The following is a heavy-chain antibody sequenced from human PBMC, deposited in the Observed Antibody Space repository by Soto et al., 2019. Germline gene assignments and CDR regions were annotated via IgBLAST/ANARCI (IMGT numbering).Heavy chain of an antibody. J-gene: IGHJ4*02. Sequence: PGGSPRLSCAASGFTFGNYWMHWVRQAPGKGLEWVSRMNSDGSTTNYADSVKGRFTVSRDNARNTLHLQMNSLRAEDTAVYYCATAEVDYWGPGTLVTVSS. V-gene: IGHV3-74*01. CDR2: MNSDGSTT. CDR1: GFTFGNYW. CDR3: ATAEVDY.